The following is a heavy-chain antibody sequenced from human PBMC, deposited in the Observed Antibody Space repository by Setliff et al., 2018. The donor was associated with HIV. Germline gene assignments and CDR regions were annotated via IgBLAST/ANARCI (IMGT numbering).Heavy chain of an antibody. CDR2: ISSSSSTI. CDR1: GFTFSSYS. CDR3: TRDGGGDYGVYAPDY. J-gene: IGHJ4*02. V-gene: IGHV3-48*01. Sequence: GGSLRLSCAASGFTFSSYSMNWVRQAPGKGLEWVSYISSSSSTIYYADPVKGRFTISRDNAKNTLYLQMNSLRTDDTAVYFCTRDGGGDYGVYAPDYWGQGTLVTVSS. D-gene: IGHD4-17*01.